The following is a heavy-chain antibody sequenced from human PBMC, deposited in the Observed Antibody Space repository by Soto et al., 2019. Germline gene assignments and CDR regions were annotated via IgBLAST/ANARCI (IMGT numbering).Heavy chain of an antibody. D-gene: IGHD1-26*01. V-gene: IGHV4-4*02. Sequence: QVQLQESGPGLVKPSGSLSLTCAVSGGSISSSNWWSWVRQPPGKGLEWIGEIYHSGSTNYNPSLKSRVTISVDNAKNLFSPKLSSVTAADTAVYYCARAHPPTGELTIWGQGTLVTVSS. J-gene: IGHJ4*02. CDR2: IYHSGST. CDR3: ARAHPPTGELTI. CDR1: GGSISSSNW.